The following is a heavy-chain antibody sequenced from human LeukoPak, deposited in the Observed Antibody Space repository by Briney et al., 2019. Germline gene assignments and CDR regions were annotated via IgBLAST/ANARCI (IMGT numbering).Heavy chain of an antibody. CDR1: VFTFCIAW. CDR3: TTGKFHWLIFDY. V-gene: IGHV3-15*01. Sequence: GGALRLSCAPSVFTFCIAWVSSVRQAPGKRLEWVCRIKSKIDGGTTDYAAHVKDRFTISRDDSKNTLYLKMNSLKTEDTAVYYCTTGKFHWLIFDYWGQGTLVTVSS. D-gene: IGHD3-9*01. J-gene: IGHJ4*02. CDR2: IKSKIDGGTT.